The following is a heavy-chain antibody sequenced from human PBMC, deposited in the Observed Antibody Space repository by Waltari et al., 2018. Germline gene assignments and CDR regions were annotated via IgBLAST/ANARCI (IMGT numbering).Heavy chain of an antibody. V-gene: IGHV3-7*04. D-gene: IGHD3-16*01. J-gene: IGHJ2*01. CDR2: IKQDGSEK. Sequence: EVQLVESGGGLVQPGGSLRLSCAASGFTFSSYWMSWVRQAPGKGLEWVANIKQDGSEKYYVDSVKGRFTISRDNAKNSLYLQMNSLRAEYTAVYYCARAPPPLHYGGWYFDLWGRGTLVTVSS. CDR3: ARAPPPLHYGGWYFDL. CDR1: GFTFSSYW.